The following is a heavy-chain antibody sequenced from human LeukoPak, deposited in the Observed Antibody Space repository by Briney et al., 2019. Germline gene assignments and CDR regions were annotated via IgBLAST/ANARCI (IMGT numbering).Heavy chain of an antibody. CDR2: IKSKTDGGTT. CDR1: GFTISNAW. J-gene: IGHJ4*02. Sequence: PGGSLRLSCAASGFTISNAWMSWVRQAPGKGLEWVGRIKSKTDGGTTDYAAPVKGRFTISRDDSKNTLYLQMNSLKTEDTALYYCITFSMIVVVITDWGQGTLVTVSS. V-gene: IGHV3-15*01. D-gene: IGHD3-22*01. CDR3: ITFSMIVVVITD.